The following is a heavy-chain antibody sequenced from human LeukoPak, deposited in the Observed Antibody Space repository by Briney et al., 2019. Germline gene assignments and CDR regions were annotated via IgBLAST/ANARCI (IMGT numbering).Heavy chain of an antibody. CDR1: GGYISSYY. J-gene: IGHJ4*02. Sequence: SETLSLTCTVSGGYISSYYWNWIRQPAGKGLEWIGRIFASGSTSYNPSLKSRVTMSIDKSKNQFSLDLNSVTAADTAVYYCARSDYGDYENDYWGQGILVTVSS. V-gene: IGHV4-4*07. D-gene: IGHD4-17*01. CDR2: IFASGST. CDR3: ARSDYGDYENDY.